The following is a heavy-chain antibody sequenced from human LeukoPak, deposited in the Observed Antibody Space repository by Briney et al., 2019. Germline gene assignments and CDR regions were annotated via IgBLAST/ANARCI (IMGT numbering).Heavy chain of an antibody. CDR2: IKQDGSEK. Sequence: GGSLRLSCAASGFTFSSYWMSWVRQAPGKGLEWVANIKQDGSEKYYVDSVKGRFTISRDNAKNSLYLQMNSLRAEDTAVYYCARSDIVATNGEPYYYYYYYMDVWGKGTTVTISS. V-gene: IGHV3-7*01. CDR1: GFTFSSYW. D-gene: IGHD5-12*01. J-gene: IGHJ6*03. CDR3: ARSDIVATNGEPYYYYYYYMDV.